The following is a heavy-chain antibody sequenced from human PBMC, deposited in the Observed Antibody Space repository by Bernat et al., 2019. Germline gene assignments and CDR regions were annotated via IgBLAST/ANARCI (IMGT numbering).Heavy chain of an antibody. V-gene: IGHV5-51*01. CDR2: IYPGDSDT. CDR3: ARPNGDYEFDALGI. CDR1: GYSFTSYW. Sequence: EVQLVQSGAEVKKPGESLKISCKGSGYSFTSYWIGWVRQMPGKGLEWMGIIYPGDSDTRYSPSFHGQVTTPANKSTTTAYLQWSSLKASTTAMFYLARPNGDYEFDALGIWGQGTMVTASS. D-gene: IGHD4-17*01. J-gene: IGHJ3*02.